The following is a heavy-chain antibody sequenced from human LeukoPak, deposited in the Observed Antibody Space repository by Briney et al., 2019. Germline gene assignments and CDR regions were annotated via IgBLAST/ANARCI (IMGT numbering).Heavy chain of an antibody. CDR1: GYTFTSYA. V-gene: IGHV1-3*01. CDR2: INAGNGNT. Sequence: ASVKVSCKASGYTFTSYAMHWVRQAPGQRLEWMGWINAGNGNTKYSQKFQGRVTITRDTSASTAYMELSSLRSEDTAVYYRARGEYDFWSGYCFDPWGQGTLVTVSS. CDR3: ARGEYDFWSGYCFDP. D-gene: IGHD3-3*01. J-gene: IGHJ5*02.